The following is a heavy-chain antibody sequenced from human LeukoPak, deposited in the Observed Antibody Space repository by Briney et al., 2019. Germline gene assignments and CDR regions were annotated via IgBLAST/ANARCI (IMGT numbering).Heavy chain of an antibody. CDR2: IYSGGST. V-gene: IGHV3-66*04. CDR3: ARLYSWDYFDY. Sequence: GGSLRLSCAASGFTVSSNYMSWVRQAPGKGLEWVPVIYSGGSTYYADSVKGRFTISRDNSKNTLYLQMNSLRAEDTAVYYCARLYSWDYFDYWGQGTLVTVSS. CDR1: GFTVSSNY. D-gene: IGHD5-18*01. J-gene: IGHJ4*02.